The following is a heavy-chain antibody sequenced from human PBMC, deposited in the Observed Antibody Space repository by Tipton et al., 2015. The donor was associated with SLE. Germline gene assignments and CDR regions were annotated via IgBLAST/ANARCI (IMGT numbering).Heavy chain of an antibody. D-gene: IGHD2-2*02. Sequence: QLVQSVAEVKKPGASVKVSCKASGYTFTSYGISWVRQAPGQGLEWMGWISAYNGNTNYAQKLQGRVTMTTDTSTSTAYMELRSLRSDDTAVYYCASPGYCSSTSCYTRGAFDIWGQGTMVTVSS. J-gene: IGHJ3*02. CDR1: GYTFTSYG. CDR3: ASPGYCSSTSCYTRGAFDI. V-gene: IGHV1-18*01. CDR2: ISAYNGNT.